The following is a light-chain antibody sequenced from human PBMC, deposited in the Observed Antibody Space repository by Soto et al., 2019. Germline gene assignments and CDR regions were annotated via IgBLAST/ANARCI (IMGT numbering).Light chain of an antibody. CDR3: QQRSNWPPVT. CDR2: GPP. CDR1: QSVNRN. V-gene: IGKV3-15*01. Sequence: IVMTKSPATLSVSPGERSSLSSRASQSVNRNLAWYQQKPGQAPRLLIFGPPTRATGVPGRFSGSGSGTDFTLTISSLEPEDFAVYYCQQRSNWPPVTFGRGTRLEIK. J-gene: IGKJ5*01.